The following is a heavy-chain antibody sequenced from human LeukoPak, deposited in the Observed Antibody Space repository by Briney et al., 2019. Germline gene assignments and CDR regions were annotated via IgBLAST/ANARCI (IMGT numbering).Heavy chain of an antibody. CDR1: GYTFTSYG. CDR3: AGTTYYYDSSGYSSFDY. Sequence: ASVKVSCKASGYTFTSYGISWVRQAPGQGLEWMGGIIPIFGTANYAQKFQGRVTITADKSTSTAYMELSSLRSEDTAVYYCAGTTYYYDSSGYSSFDYWGQGTLVTVSS. D-gene: IGHD3-22*01. CDR2: IIPIFGTA. V-gene: IGHV1-69*06. J-gene: IGHJ4*02.